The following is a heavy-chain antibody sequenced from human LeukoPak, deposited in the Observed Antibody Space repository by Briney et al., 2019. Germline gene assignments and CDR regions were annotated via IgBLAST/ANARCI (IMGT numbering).Heavy chain of an antibody. J-gene: IGHJ4*02. Sequence: SGGSLRLSCAASGFTFGSYAMSWVRQAPGKGLEWVSGISGSGDTTYYADSVKGRFTISRDNSKKTLYVQMNSLRAEDTAVYYCAKSYYADRSYFDSWSQGTLVTVSS. D-gene: IGHD3-22*01. V-gene: IGHV3-23*01. CDR2: ISGSGDTT. CDR3: AKSYYADRSYFDS. CDR1: GFTFGSYA.